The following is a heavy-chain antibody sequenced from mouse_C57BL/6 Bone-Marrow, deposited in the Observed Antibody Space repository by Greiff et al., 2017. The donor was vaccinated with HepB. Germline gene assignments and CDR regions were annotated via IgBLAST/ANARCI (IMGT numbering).Heavy chain of an antibody. V-gene: IGHV5-6*01. CDR3: ARKGYYGSSLYYAMDY. CDR2: ISSGGSYT. D-gene: IGHD1-1*01. Sequence: EVKVVESGGDLVKPGGSLKLSCAASGFTFSSYGMSWVRQTPDKRLEWVATISSGGSYTYYPDSVKGRFTISRDNAKNTLYLQMSSLKSEDTAMYYCARKGYYGSSLYYAMDYWGQGTSVTVSS. CDR1: GFTFSSYG. J-gene: IGHJ4*01.